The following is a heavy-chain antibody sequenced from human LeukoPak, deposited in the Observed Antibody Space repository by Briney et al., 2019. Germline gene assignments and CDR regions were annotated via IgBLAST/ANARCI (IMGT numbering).Heavy chain of an antibody. V-gene: IGHV3-30*18. J-gene: IGHJ4*02. CDR1: GFTFSSYG. Sequence: GRSLRLSCAASGFTFSSYGMHWVRQAPGKGLEWVAVISYDGSNEYYADSVKGRFTISRDNSKNTLYLQMNSLRAEDTAVYYCAKFITPSNWGQGTLVTVSS. CDR3: AKFITPSN. D-gene: IGHD3-22*01. CDR2: ISYDGSNE.